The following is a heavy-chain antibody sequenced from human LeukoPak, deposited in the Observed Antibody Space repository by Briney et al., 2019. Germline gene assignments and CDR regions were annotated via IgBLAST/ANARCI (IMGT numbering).Heavy chain of an antibody. CDR1: GFTFSTYV. V-gene: IGHV3-30*02. J-gene: IGHJ4*02. Sequence: PGGSPRLSCAASGFTFSTYVMHWVRQAPGKGLEWVALIQSDGSNEYYADSVKGRFTISRDNSKNTLYLQMNSLRAEDTAIYYCVADFDYWGQGTLVTVS. CDR3: VADFDY. CDR2: IQSDGSNE. D-gene: IGHD6-19*01.